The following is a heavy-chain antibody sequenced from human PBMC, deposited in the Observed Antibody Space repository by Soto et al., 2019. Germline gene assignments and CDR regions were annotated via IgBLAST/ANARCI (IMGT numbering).Heavy chain of an antibody. V-gene: IGHV3-74*01. CDR1: GFTFSRYW. J-gene: IGHJ4*02. CDR2: ISSDGSST. Sequence: EVQLVESGGDLVQPGGSVRLSCAATGFTFSRYWMHWVRQVPGKGLLWVSCISSDGSSTRYADSVQGRFTISRDNAKNTLYLQMNSLRAVDTAVYYCVRDRGNYPEWGQGSMVTVSS. CDR3: VRDRGNYPE. D-gene: IGHD1-7*01.